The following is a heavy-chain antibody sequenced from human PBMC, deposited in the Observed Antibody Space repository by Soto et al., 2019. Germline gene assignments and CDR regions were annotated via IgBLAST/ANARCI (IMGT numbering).Heavy chain of an antibody. CDR3: ARHSSGYYFYYYYGMDV. Sequence: PGESLKISCKGSGYSFTSYWISWVRQMPGKGLEWMGRIDPSDSYTNYSPSFQGHVTISADKSISTAYLQWSSLKASDTAMYYCARHSSGYYFYYYYGMDVWGQGTTVTVSS. D-gene: IGHD3-22*01. J-gene: IGHJ6*02. CDR1: GYSFTSYW. CDR2: IDPSDSYT. V-gene: IGHV5-10-1*01.